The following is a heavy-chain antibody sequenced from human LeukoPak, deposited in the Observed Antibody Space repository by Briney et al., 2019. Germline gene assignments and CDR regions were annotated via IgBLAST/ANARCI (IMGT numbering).Heavy chain of an antibody. CDR3: ARDPPTTTVTTGVGDY. CDR1: GFTFSSYG. Sequence: GRSLRLSCAASGFTFSSYGMHWVRQAPGKGLEWVAVIWYDGSNKYYADSVKGRFTISRDNSKNTLFLQMNSLRAEDTAVYYCARDPPTTTVTTGVGDYWGQGTLVTVLS. D-gene: IGHD4-17*01. V-gene: IGHV3-33*01. CDR2: IWYDGSNK. J-gene: IGHJ4*02.